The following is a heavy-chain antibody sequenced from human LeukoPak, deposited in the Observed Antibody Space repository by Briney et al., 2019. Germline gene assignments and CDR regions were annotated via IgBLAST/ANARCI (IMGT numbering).Heavy chain of an antibody. CDR3: ARGAYDFWSGYSTMTPFDY. D-gene: IGHD3-3*01. Sequence: GGSLRLSCAASGFTFSSYWMHWVRQAPGKGLVWVSRINSDGSSTSYADSVKGRFTISRDNAKNTLYLQMNSLRAEDTAVYYCARGAYDFWSGYSTMTPFDYWGQGTLVTVS. CDR2: INSDGSST. CDR1: GFTFSSYW. J-gene: IGHJ4*02. V-gene: IGHV3-74*01.